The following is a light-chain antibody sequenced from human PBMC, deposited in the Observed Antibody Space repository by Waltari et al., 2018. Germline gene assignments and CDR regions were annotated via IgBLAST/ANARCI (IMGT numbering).Light chain of an antibody. V-gene: IGKV4-1*01. CDR1: QSVLYSSNNKNY. CDR2: WAS. J-gene: IGKJ5*01. Sequence: DIVMTQSPDSLTVSLGERPTINRTSSQSVLYSSNNKNYLAWYQQKPGQPPKLLIYWASTRESGVPDRFSGSGSGTDFTLTISSLQAEDVAVYYCQQYYSTITFGQGTRLEIK. CDR3: QQYYSTIT.